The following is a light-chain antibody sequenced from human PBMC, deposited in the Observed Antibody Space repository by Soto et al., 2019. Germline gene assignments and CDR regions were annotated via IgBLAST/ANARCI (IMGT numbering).Light chain of an antibody. J-gene: IGKJ1*01. Sequence: DFQMTQSPSTLSASVGDRFTITCRASQNIRSRLAWFQQRPGKAPKILIYHASSLETGVPSRFSGSGSGTEFTLTISSLQPDDFATYYCQHYNSYGTFGQGTKVDIK. V-gene: IGKV1-5*01. CDR1: QNIRSR. CDR3: QHYNSYGT. CDR2: HAS.